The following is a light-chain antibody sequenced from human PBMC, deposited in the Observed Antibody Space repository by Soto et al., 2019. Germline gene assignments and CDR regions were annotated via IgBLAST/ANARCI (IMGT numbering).Light chain of an antibody. CDR1: RNDVGVYNY. J-gene: IGLJ1*01. CDR3: SSYTSTSTPYV. Sequence: QSTLTQPGSVSGSPGQSITISCTGTRNDVGVYNYVSWYQHHSGKAPKLIIYEVSNRPSGVSDRFSGSKSGKTASLTISGLQAEDAADYYCSSYTSTSTPYVFGSGTTVTVL. CDR2: EVS. V-gene: IGLV2-14*01.